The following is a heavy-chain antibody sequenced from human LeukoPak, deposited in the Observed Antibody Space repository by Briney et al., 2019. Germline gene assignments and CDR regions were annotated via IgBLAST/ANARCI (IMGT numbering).Heavy chain of an antibody. CDR2: IYYSGST. J-gene: IGHJ6*03. Sequence: SETLSPTCTVSGGSISSYYWSWIRQPPGKGLEWIGYIYYSGSTNYNPSLKSRVTISVDTSKNQFSLKLSSVTAADTAVYYCARVQYSSSTDLYYYYYYMDVWGKGTTVTISS. D-gene: IGHD6-13*01. V-gene: IGHV4-59*01. CDR1: GGSISSYY. CDR3: ARVQYSSSTDLYYYYYYMDV.